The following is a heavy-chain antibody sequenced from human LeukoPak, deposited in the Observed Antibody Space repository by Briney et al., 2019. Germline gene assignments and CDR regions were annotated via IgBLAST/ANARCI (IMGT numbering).Heavy chain of an antibody. D-gene: IGHD4-17*01. Sequence: GGSLRLSCAASGFTFSSYGMHWVRQAPGKGLEWVAVISYDGSNKYYADSVKGRFTISRDNSKNTLYLQMNSLRGDDTAVYYCAKDPTVTTDYYFGMDVWGQGTTVTVSS. CDR3: AKDPTVTTDYYFGMDV. CDR2: ISYDGSNK. CDR1: GFTFSSYG. J-gene: IGHJ6*02. V-gene: IGHV3-30*18.